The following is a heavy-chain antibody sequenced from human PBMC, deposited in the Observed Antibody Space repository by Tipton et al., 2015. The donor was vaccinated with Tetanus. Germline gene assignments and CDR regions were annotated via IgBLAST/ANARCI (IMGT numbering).Heavy chain of an antibody. V-gene: IGHV3-9*01. D-gene: IGHD4-17*01. CDR1: GFTFDDYA. CDR2: ISWNSGSI. Sequence: SLRLSCAASGFTFDDYAMHWVRQAPGKGLEWVSGISWNSGSIGYADSVKGRFTISRDNAKNSLYLQMNSLRAEDTALYYCARDAGGPYGGYATFDYWGQGTLVTVSS. J-gene: IGHJ4*02. CDR3: ARDAGGPYGGYATFDY.